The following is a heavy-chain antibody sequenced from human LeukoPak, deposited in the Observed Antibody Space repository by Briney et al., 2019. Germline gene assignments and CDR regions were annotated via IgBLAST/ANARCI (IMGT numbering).Heavy chain of an antibody. V-gene: IGHV5-51*01. CDR2: IYPGDSDT. CDR3: ARHAPVDCSGGRCYGYYYYYYMDV. Sequence: GESLKISCKGPGYSFTSYWIGWVRQMPGKGLEWMGIIYPGDSDTRYSPSFQGQVTISADKSISTAYLQWSSLKASDTAMYYCARHAPVDCSGGRCYGYYYYYYMDVWGKGTTVTVSS. CDR1: GYSFTSYW. D-gene: IGHD2-15*01. J-gene: IGHJ6*03.